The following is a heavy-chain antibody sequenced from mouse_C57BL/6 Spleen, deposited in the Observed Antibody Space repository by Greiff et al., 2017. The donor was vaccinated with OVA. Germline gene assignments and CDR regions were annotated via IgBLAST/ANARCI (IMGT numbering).Heavy chain of an antibody. Sequence: EVQVVESEGGLVQPGSSMKLSCTASGFTFSDYYMAWVRQVPEKGLEWVANINYDGSSTYYLDSLKSRFIISRDNAKNILYLQMSSLKSEDTATYYCARAIYYGSSYWYFDVWGTGTTVTVSS. V-gene: IGHV5-16*01. CDR2: INYDGSST. CDR3: ARAIYYGSSYWYFDV. CDR1: GFTFSDYY. D-gene: IGHD1-1*01. J-gene: IGHJ1*03.